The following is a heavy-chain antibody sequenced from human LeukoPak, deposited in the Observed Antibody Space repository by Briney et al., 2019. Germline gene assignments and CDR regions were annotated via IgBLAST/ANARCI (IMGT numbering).Heavy chain of an antibody. CDR2: IYYSGST. Sequence: SETLSLTCTVSGDSISSYYWSWIRQPPGKGLEWIGYIYYSGSTKYNPSLKSRVTISVDTSKNQFSLKLSSVTAADTAVYYCARSSQNFYWGDSSGYYFDYWGQGTLVTVSS. D-gene: IGHD3-22*01. CDR3: ARSSQNFYWGDSSGYYFDY. V-gene: IGHV4-59*01. J-gene: IGHJ4*02. CDR1: GDSISSYY.